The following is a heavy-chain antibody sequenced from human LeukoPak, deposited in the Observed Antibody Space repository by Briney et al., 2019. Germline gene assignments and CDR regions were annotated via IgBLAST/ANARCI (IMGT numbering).Heavy chain of an antibody. CDR3: ARVSGYSYGYMLDYYYYMDV. D-gene: IGHD5-18*01. CDR1: GGSISSGDYY. J-gene: IGHJ6*03. V-gene: IGHV4-61*08. Sequence: SETLSLTCTVSGGSISSGDYYWSWIRQPPGKGLEWIGYIYYSGSTNYNPSLKSRVTISVDTSKNQFSLKLSSVTAADTAVYYCARVSGYSYGYMLDYYYYMDVWGKGPRSPSP. CDR2: IYYSGST.